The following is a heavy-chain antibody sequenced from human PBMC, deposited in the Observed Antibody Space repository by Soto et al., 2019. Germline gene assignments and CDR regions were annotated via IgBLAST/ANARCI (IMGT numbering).Heavy chain of an antibody. CDR3: ARDGGRHSGGMDY. CDR1: GGTFSSYS. J-gene: IGHJ4*02. Sequence: QVQLVQSGAEVKKPGSSVKVSCKASGGTFSSYSINWVRQAPGQGLEWMGEIIPIFGTANYAQKFQGRVTITADESTSTAYMELSSLRSEDTSVYYCARDGGRHSGGMDYWGQGTLVTVSS. V-gene: IGHV1-69*01. CDR2: IIPIFGTA. D-gene: IGHD1-26*01.